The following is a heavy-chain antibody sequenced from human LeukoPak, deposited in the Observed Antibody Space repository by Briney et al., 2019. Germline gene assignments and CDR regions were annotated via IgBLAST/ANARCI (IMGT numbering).Heavy chain of an antibody. CDR3: ARAGGVAVAGPLDY. J-gene: IGHJ4*02. CDR1: RFTFSSYG. D-gene: IGHD6-19*01. V-gene: IGHV3-33*01. Sequence: GGSLRLSCAASRFTFSSYGMHWVRQAPGKGLEWVAVIWYDGSNKYYADSVKGRFTISRDNSKNTLYLQMNSLRAEDTAVYYCARAGGVAVAGPLDYWGQGTLVTVSS. CDR2: IWYDGSNK.